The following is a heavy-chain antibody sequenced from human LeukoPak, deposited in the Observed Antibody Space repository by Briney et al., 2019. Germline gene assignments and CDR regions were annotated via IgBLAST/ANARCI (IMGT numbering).Heavy chain of an antibody. Sequence: ASVKVSCKASGYTFTGYYMHWLRQAPGQGLEWMGWINPNSGGTNYAQKFQGRVTMTRETSISTAYMELSRLRSDDTAVYYCAREVVDGRVTTDGPKQNNWFDPWGQGTLVTVSS. CDR1: GYTFTGYY. CDR2: INPNSGGT. V-gene: IGHV1-2*02. J-gene: IGHJ5*02. D-gene: IGHD2-2*01. CDR3: AREVVDGRVTTDGPKQNNWFDP.